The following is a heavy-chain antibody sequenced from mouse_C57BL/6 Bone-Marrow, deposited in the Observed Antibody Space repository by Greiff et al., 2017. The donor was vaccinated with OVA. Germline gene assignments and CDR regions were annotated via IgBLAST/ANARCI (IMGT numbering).Heavy chain of an antibody. Sequence: EVMLVESGGGLVKPGGSLKLSCAASGFTFSSYAMSWVRQTPDKRLEWVATISDGGSYTYYPDNVKGRFTISRDNAKNNLYLQMSHLKSEDTAMYYCARDRGDGYDNLDYWGQGTTLTVSS. CDR3: ARDRGDGYDNLDY. J-gene: IGHJ2*01. CDR1: GFTFSSYA. CDR2: ISDGGSYT. D-gene: IGHD2-2*01. V-gene: IGHV5-4*01.